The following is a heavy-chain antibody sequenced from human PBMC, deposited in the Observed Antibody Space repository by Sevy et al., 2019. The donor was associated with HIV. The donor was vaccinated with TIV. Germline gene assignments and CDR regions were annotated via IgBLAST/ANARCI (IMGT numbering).Heavy chain of an antibody. J-gene: IGHJ6*02. CDR1: GFTLSDYY. V-gene: IGHV3-11*01. Sequence: GGSLRLSCAASGFTLSDYYMSWIRQAPGKGLEWVSYISGSDNTKYYADSVKGRFTISRDNAKNSRYLQMNSLRAEDTAVYYCAGDHVKDGDLGDYYYFAMDVWGQGTTVTVSS. CDR2: ISGSDNTK. CDR3: AGDHVKDGDLGDYYYFAMDV. D-gene: IGHD4-17*01.